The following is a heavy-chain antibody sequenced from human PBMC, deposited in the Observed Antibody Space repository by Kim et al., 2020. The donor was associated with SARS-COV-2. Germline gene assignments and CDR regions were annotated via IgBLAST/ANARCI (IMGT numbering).Heavy chain of an antibody. CDR3: ARNMQDYGDWYYYGIVV. Sequence: ASVKDSFKASGYTFSNNASNWVRQAPGQGLECMGWINTNTGNPTYAQGFTGRFVFSLGTSVSTAYLQISSLKAEDTPVYYCARNMQDYGDWYYYGIVVWG. CDR2: INTNTGNP. D-gene: IGHD4-17*01. CDR1: GYTFSNNA. V-gene: IGHV7-4-1*02. J-gene: IGHJ6*02.